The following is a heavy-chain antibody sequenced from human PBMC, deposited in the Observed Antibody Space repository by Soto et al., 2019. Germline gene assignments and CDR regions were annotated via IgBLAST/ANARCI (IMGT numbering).Heavy chain of an antibody. CDR1: GFTVSSNY. CDR3: ARHITMDPLLVY. V-gene: IGHV3-53*01. J-gene: IGHJ4*02. D-gene: IGHD3-10*01. CDR2: IYSGGST. Sequence: EVQLVESGGGLIQPGGSLRLSCAASGFTVSSNYMSWVRQAPGKGLEWVSVIYSGGSTYYADPVKGRFTISRDNSKNTLYLQMNSLRAEDTAVYYCARHITMDPLLVYWGQGTLVTVSS.